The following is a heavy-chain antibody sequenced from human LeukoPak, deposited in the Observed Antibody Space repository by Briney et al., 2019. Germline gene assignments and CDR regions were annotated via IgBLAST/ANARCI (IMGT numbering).Heavy chain of an antibody. Sequence: PGGSLRLSCAASGFTFSSYWMSWVRQAPGKGLEWVANIKQDGSEKYYVDSVKGRFTISRDNAKNSPYLQMNSLRAEDTAVYYCARASLWFGEDHFDYWGQGTLVTVSS. CDR1: GFTFSSYW. CDR2: IKQDGSEK. CDR3: ARASLWFGEDHFDY. D-gene: IGHD3-10*01. J-gene: IGHJ4*02. V-gene: IGHV3-7*01.